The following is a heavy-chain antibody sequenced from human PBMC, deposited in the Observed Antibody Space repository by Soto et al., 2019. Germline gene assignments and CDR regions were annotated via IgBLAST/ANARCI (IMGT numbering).Heavy chain of an antibody. V-gene: IGHV3-23*01. D-gene: IGHD1-26*01. Sequence: EVQLLESGGGLVQPGGSLGLSCAASGFTFSSFSMSWVRQAPGKGLEWVSGISGSGTSTYYADSVKGRFTISRDNSKNTLYLQMNSLSAEATAGYYCAISWGATGLQSAFHMWGLGTMVTVSS. CDR3: AISWGATGLQSAFHM. CDR2: ISGSGTST. J-gene: IGHJ3*02. CDR1: GFTFSSFS.